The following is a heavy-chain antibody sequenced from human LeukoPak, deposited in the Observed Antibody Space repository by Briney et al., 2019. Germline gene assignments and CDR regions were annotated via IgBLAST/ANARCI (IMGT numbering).Heavy chain of an antibody. CDR3: TRHRLLGGYSDY. V-gene: IGHV3-73*01. CDR1: GFTFSGSA. J-gene: IGHJ4*02. D-gene: IGHD3-22*01. Sequence: PGGSLRLSCAASGFTFSGSAMHWVRQASGKGLEWVGRIRSKANSYATAYAASVKGRFTISRDDSKNTAYLEMNSLKTEDTAVYYCTRHRLLGGYSDYWGQGTPVTVSS. CDR2: IRSKANSYAT.